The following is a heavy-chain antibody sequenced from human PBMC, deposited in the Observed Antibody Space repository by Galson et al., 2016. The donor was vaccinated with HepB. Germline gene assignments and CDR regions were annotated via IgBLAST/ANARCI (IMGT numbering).Heavy chain of an antibody. Sequence: SLRLSCAASGFTFSSYAMSWVRQAPGKGLEWVSAISGSGGNTYYADSVKGRFTISRDNSKNTLYLQMNSLRADDTAVYYCAKGNIDYLPAAPYAWGQGTLVTVSS. V-gene: IGHV3-23*01. J-gene: IGHJ5*02. CDR1: GFTFSSYA. CDR3: AKGNIDYLPAAPYA. CDR2: ISGSGGNT. D-gene: IGHD2-2*01.